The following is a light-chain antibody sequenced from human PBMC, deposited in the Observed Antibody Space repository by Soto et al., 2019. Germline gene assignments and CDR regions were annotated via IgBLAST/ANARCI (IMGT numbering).Light chain of an antibody. CDR1: TSNIEKFY. Sequence: QSVLTQPPSASATPGQRVTISCSGRTSNIEKFYVYWYQQLPGTSPKLLVYRDNQRPSGVPDRFSGSKSGTSASLAISGLRSDDEADYSCAAWDDSLRGVVFGGGTKLTVL. V-gene: IGLV1-47*01. J-gene: IGLJ2*01. CDR3: AAWDDSLRGVV. CDR2: RDN.